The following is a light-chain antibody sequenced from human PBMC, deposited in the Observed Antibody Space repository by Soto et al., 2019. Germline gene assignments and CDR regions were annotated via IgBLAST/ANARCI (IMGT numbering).Light chain of an antibody. J-gene: IGLJ1*01. CDR1: SSDVGGYNY. V-gene: IGLV2-8*01. Sequence: SCTGTSSDVGGYNYVSWHQQHPGKAPKLMIYEVSKRPSGVPDRFSGSKSGNTASLIVSGLQAEDEADYYCSSYAGSNNFVFGTGTKVTV. CDR2: EVS. CDR3: SSYAGSNNFV.